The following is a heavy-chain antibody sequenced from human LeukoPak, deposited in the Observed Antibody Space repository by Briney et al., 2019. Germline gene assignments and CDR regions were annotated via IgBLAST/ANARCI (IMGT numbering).Heavy chain of an antibody. D-gene: IGHD3-10*01. J-gene: IGHJ5*02. CDR1: GYTFTSYG. CDR3: ARDGPNYYGSGSYPWFDP. Sequence: ASVKVSCKASGYTFTSYGISWVRQAPGQGLEWMGWISAYNGNTNYAQKLQGRVTTTTDTSTSTAYMELRSLRSDDTAVYYCARDGPNYYGSGSYPWFDPWGQGTLVTVSS. CDR2: ISAYNGNT. V-gene: IGHV1-18*01.